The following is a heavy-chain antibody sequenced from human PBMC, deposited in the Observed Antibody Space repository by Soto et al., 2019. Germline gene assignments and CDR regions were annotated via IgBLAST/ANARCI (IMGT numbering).Heavy chain of an antibody. Sequence: ASVKVSCKASGYTFTGYYIHWVRQAPVQGLEWMGWINPNSGGTNYAQKFQGRVTMTRDTTSISTAYMELSRLRSDDTAVYDCARQGSRWYDYDFSGQGTLVTFSS. CDR3: ARQGSRWYDYDF. D-gene: IGHD6-13*01. J-gene: IGHJ4*02. CDR1: GYTFTGYY. V-gene: IGHV1-2*02. CDR2: INPNSGGT.